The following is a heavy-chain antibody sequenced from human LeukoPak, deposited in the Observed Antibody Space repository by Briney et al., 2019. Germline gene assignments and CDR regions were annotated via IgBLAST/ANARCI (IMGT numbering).Heavy chain of an antibody. CDR3: ARYIRSPLYYFDY. V-gene: IGHV3-23*01. CDR1: GFTFSSYA. D-gene: IGHD1-14*01. CDR2: ISASGDST. J-gene: IGHJ4*02. Sequence: GGALRLSCADSGFTFSSYAMSWARQAPGKGLGWVSTISASGDSTYYADSVKGRFTIFRELSRNTLYVQMNSLRAEDTAVYYCARYIRSPLYYFDYWGRGTLVTVSS.